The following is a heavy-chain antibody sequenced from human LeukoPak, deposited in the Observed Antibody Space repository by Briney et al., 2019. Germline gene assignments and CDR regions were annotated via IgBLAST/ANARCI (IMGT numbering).Heavy chain of an antibody. D-gene: IGHD1-26*01. J-gene: IGHJ4*02. CDR1: GFTFKHAW. CDR3: TWVGARYYFDY. Sequence: GGSLRLSCAASGFTFKHAWMSWVRQAPGKGLEWVGRIKSKTNGGTTDYAAPVKGRFTISRDDSKSTLYLQMNSLRTEDTAVYYCTWVGARYYFDYWGQGTLVTVSS. V-gene: IGHV3-15*01. CDR2: IKSKTNGGTT.